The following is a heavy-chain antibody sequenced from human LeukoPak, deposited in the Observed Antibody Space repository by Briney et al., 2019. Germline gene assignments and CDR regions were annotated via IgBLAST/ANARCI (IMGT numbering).Heavy chain of an antibody. Sequence: PGGSLRLSCAASGFTFSNFAMSWVRQAPGKGLEWVSTISNHGGNTFYADSLKGRFTISRDNSKNTLYLQMNSLRAEDTAVYYCATHPPKVGPAYYFAYWDQGTLVTV. V-gene: IGHV3-23*01. J-gene: IGHJ4*02. CDR2: ISNHGGNT. D-gene: IGHD1-26*01. CDR3: ATHPPKVGPAYYFAY. CDR1: GFTFSNFA.